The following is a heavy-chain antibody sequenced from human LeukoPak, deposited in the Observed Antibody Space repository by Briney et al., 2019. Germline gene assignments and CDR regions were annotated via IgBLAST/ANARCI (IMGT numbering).Heavy chain of an antibody. V-gene: IGHV4-39*07. Sequence: SETLSLTCTVSGGSINISTYNWGWIRQPPGKGLEWIGEINHSGSTNYNPSLKSRVTISVDTSKNQFSLKLSSVTAADTAVYYCARRRIAAAGSPTTYYFDYWGQGTLVTVSS. J-gene: IGHJ4*02. CDR3: ARRRIAAAGSPTTYYFDY. CDR1: GGSINISTYN. CDR2: INHSGST. D-gene: IGHD6-13*01.